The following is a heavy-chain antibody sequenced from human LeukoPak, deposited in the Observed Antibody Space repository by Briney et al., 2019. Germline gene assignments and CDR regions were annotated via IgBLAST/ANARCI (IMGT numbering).Heavy chain of an antibody. V-gene: IGHV4-59*01. CDR3: ARAGPRAYSGCDL. D-gene: IGHD5-12*01. CDR2: IYKNGHT. Sequence: SETLSLTCSVSGVSISGSFWSWIRHPPGKGLEGIGYIYKNGHTKYSPSLRSRVTMSQDTSKNQLSLRLTSVTVEDTAVYYCARAGPRAYSGCDLWGQGAMVTVSS. CDR1: GVSISGSF. J-gene: IGHJ3*01.